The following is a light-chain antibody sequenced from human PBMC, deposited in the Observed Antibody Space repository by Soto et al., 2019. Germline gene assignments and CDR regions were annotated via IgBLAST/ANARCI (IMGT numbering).Light chain of an antibody. Sequence: EIVLTQSPGTLSLSPGERATLSCRASQSVSNSYLAWYQQKPGQGPRLLIYGASSRATGIPDRFSGSGSGTDFTLTISRLEPEDFAVYYCQQYAGSPSTFGGGTKVEIK. V-gene: IGKV3-20*01. CDR2: GAS. J-gene: IGKJ4*02. CDR1: QSVSNSY. CDR3: QQYAGSPST.